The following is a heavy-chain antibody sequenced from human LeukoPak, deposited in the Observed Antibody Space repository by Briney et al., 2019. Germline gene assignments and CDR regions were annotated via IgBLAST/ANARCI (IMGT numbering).Heavy chain of an antibody. D-gene: IGHD6-19*01. CDR3: ARGGSGWYGNFDY. V-gene: IGHV1-2*02. CDR2: INPDSGGT. J-gene: IGHJ4*02. Sequence: GASVKVSCKASASTFTGYYMHWVRQAPGQGLEWMGWINPDSGGTNYAQKFQGRVTMTRDTSISTAYMEVSRLRSDDTAVYYCARGGSGWYGNFDYWGQGTLVTVSS. CDR1: ASTFTGYY.